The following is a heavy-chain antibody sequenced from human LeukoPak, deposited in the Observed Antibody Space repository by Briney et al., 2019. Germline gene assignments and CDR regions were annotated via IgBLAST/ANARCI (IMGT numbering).Heavy chain of an antibody. CDR2: ISAHNGNT. CDR1: GYTFTSYG. D-gene: IGHD6-13*01. Sequence: GASVKVSCKASGYTFTSYGISWVRQAPRQGLEWMGWISAHNGNTNYAQKLQGRVTMTTDTSTSTAYIELRSLRSDDTAVYYCAIDLPTRTEQQLVRSYYYYGMDVWGQGTTVTVSS. J-gene: IGHJ6*02. V-gene: IGHV1-18*01. CDR3: AIDLPTRTEQQLVRSYYYYGMDV.